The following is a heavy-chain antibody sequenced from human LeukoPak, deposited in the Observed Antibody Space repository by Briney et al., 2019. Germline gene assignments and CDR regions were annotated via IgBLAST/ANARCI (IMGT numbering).Heavy chain of an antibody. J-gene: IGHJ4*02. D-gene: IGHD3-10*01. Sequence: ASVKVSCKASGGTFSSYAISWVRQAPGQGLEWMGGFDPEDGKTIYTQKFQGRLTMTKDTSTDTAYMDLSSLTSEDTAVYYCGRGFSIDYWGQGTLVTVSS. CDR3: GRGFSIDY. V-gene: IGHV1-24*01. CDR1: GGTFSSYA. CDR2: FDPEDGKT.